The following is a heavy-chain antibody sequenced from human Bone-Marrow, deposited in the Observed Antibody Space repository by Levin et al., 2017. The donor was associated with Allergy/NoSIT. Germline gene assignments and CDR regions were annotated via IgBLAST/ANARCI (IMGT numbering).Heavy chain of an antibody. J-gene: IGHJ6*02. D-gene: IGHD3-10*01. CDR2: VSGGGDKT. CDR1: GFTFSSYA. CDR3: AKDGWFGELQLNYYGMDV. V-gene: IGHV3-23*01. Sequence: GESLKISCAASGFTFSSYAMTWVRQAPGKGLEWVSSVSGGGDKTYYAGSVKGRFTVSRDISKKTAYLQMNSLRAEDTAVYYCAKDGWFGELQLNYYGMDVWGQGTTVTVSS.